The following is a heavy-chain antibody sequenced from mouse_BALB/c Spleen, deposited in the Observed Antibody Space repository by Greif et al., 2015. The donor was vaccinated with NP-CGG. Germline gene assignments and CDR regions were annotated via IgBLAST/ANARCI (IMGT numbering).Heavy chain of an antibody. Sequence: VQLQQSGAELVRPGTSVKVSCKASGYAFTNYLIEWVKQRPGQGLEWIGVINPGSGGTNYNEKFKGKATLTADKSSSTAYMQLSSLTADDSAGYFCARGNRYYGSSPGDYWGQGTTLTVSS. V-gene: IGHV1-54*01. CDR3: ARGNRYYGSSPGDY. CDR2: INPGSGGT. CDR1: GYAFTNYL. D-gene: IGHD1-1*01. J-gene: IGHJ2*01.